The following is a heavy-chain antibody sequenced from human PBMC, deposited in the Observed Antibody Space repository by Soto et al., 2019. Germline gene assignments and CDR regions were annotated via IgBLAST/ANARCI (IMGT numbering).Heavy chain of an antibody. CDR2: ISGFNGNT. V-gene: IGHV1-18*01. Sequence: ASVKVSCKASGYTFNFYGITWVRQAPGQGLEWMGWISGFNGNTNYAADLQGRVTMTTDTSTSAAYMELRGLRSDDTAVYYCARIGVSSGHESPDFDSWGQGTLVTVSS. CDR3: ARIGVSSGHESPDFDS. CDR1: GYTFNFYG. D-gene: IGHD3-16*01. J-gene: IGHJ4*02.